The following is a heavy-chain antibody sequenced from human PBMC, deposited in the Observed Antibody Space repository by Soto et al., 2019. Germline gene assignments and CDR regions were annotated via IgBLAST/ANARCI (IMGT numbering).Heavy chain of an antibody. J-gene: IGHJ5*02. CDR3: ARSVRYSYGLTS. V-gene: IGHV1-69*12. CDR2: TIPIYDTT. CDR1: GGTFSSHA. D-gene: IGHD5-18*01. Sequence: QVQLVQSGAEVREPGSSVKVSCKASGGTFSSHAVTWVRQAPGQGLEWMAGTIPIYDTTKYAPKFQGRVTLTADDSTNTASMDLGRLASEDAAVYYCARSVRYSYGLTSWGQGTLVTVSS.